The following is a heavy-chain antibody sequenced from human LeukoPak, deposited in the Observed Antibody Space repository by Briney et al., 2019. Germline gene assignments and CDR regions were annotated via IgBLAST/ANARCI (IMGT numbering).Heavy chain of an antibody. CDR3: AKEAQTWIQLWLDY. Sequence: GGSLRLSCSTSGFTFSNHFMHWVRQAPGKGLEYVSSIGPNGASTLYADSVKGQFTISRDNSKNTLYLQMNSLRAEDTAVYYCAKEAQTWIQLWLDYWGQGTLVTVSS. CDR1: GFTFSNHF. CDR2: IGPNGAST. J-gene: IGHJ4*02. D-gene: IGHD5-18*01. V-gene: IGHV3-64*04.